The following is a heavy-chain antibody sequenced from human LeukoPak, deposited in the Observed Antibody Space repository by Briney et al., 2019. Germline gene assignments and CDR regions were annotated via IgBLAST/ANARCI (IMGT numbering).Heavy chain of an antibody. V-gene: IGHV1-46*01. J-gene: IGHJ4*02. CDR3: ARHSLIGATPFDF. CDR2: INPCGGST. Sequence: ASVKVSCKASGYTFISYYIHWVRQAPGQGLEWMGVINPCGGSTAYAQQFQGRVTMTRDTSTSTVYMELSSLRSEDTAVYYCARHSLIGATPFDFWGQGTLVTVSS. CDR1: GYTFISYY. D-gene: IGHD3-3*01.